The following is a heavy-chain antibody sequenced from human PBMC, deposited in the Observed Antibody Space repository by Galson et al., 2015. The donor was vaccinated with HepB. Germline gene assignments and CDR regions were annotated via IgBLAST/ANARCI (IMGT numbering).Heavy chain of an antibody. CDR1: GFTSEDYA. Sequence: SLRLSCAASGFTSEDYAMHWVRQVPGKGLEWVSGISWNSDFTGYADSVRGRFTISRDNARDSLYLQMNSLRTEDTALYYCAQDLTYYYGSGSYFVGMDVWGQGTTVTVSS. CDR2: ISWNSDFT. D-gene: IGHD3-10*01. CDR3: AQDLTYYYGSGSYFVGMDV. J-gene: IGHJ6*02. V-gene: IGHV3-9*02.